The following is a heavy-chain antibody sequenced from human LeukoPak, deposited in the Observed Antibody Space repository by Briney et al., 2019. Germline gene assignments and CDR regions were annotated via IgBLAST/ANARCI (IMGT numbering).Heavy chain of an antibody. D-gene: IGHD5-12*01. CDR2: ISTDGSST. CDR1: GFSFSGYW. J-gene: IGHJ4*02. Sequence: GGSLRLSCAASGFSFSGYWMHWVRQAPGKGLLWVSRISTDGSSTSYADSVKGRFTISRDNAKNTLYLQMNSLRAEDTAVYYCARDSGHDYYFDYWGQGTLVTVSS. CDR3: ARDSGHDYYFDY. V-gene: IGHV3-74*01.